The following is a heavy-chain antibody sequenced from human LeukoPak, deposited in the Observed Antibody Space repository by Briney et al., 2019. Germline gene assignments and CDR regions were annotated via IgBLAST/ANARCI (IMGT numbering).Heavy chain of an antibody. V-gene: IGHV3-7*01. CDR3: ARDRARGPYYYYYGMDV. CDR1: GFTFSSYW. D-gene: IGHD3-10*01. J-gene: IGHJ6*02. Sequence: GSLRLSYAASGFTFSSYWMSWVRQAPGKGLEWVANIKQDGSEKYYVDSVKGRFTISRDNAKNSLYLQMNSLRAEDTAVYYCARDRARGPYYYYYGMDVWGQGTTVTVSS. CDR2: IKQDGSEK.